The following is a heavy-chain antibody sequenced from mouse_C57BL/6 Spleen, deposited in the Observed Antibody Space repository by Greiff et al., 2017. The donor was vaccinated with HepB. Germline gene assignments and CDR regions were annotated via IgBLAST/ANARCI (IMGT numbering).Heavy chain of an antibody. J-gene: IGHJ3*01. Sequence: EVKLMESGGDLVKPGGSLKLSCAASGFTFSSYGMSWVRQTPDKRLEWVATISSGGSYTYYPDSVKGRFTISRDNAKNTLYLQMSSLKSEDTAMYYCARQDGYDFAWFAYWGQGTLVTVSA. D-gene: IGHD2-2*01. CDR1: GFTFSSYG. V-gene: IGHV5-6*01. CDR2: ISSGGSYT. CDR3: ARQDGYDFAWFAY.